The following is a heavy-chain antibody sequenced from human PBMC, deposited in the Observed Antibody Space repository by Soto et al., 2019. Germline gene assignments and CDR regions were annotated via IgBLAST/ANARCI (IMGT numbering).Heavy chain of an antibody. CDR3: ARSNYYDLWSGYYNWFDP. V-gene: IGHV1-18*04. CDR2: ISAYNGNT. J-gene: IGHJ5*02. D-gene: IGHD3-3*01. Sequence: VASVNVSCKASGYTFTSYGISWVRQAPGQGLEWMGWISAYNGNTNYAQKLQGRVTMTTDTSTSTAYMELRSLRSDDTAVYYCARSNYYDLWSGYYNWFDPWGQGTLVTVSS. CDR1: GYTFTSYG.